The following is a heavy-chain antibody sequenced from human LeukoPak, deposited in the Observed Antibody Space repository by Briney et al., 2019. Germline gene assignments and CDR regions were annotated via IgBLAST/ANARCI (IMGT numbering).Heavy chain of an antibody. CDR1: GFTFSSYA. J-gene: IGHJ4*02. Sequence: GGSLRLSCSASGFTFSSYAMSWVRQAPGKGLEWVSAISGSGGSTYYADSVKGRFTISRDNSKNTLYLQMNSLRAEDTAVYYCAKVIAVAVHFDYWGKGTLVTVSS. D-gene: IGHD6-19*01. CDR3: AKVIAVAVHFDY. V-gene: IGHV3-23*01. CDR2: ISGSGGST.